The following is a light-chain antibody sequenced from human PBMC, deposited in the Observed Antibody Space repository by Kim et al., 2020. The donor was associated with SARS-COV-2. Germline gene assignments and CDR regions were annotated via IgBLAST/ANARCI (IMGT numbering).Light chain of an antibody. CDR1: KLGDKY. CDR2: QDN. CDR3: QAWESRSYVV. V-gene: IGLV3-1*01. Sequence: SYELTQPPSVSVSPGQTASITCSGDKLGDKYAYWYQQKPGQSPVVVIYQDNKRPSGIPERFSGSNSGNTATLTISGTQAKDEADYYCQAWESRSYVVFGGGTQLTVL. J-gene: IGLJ2*01.